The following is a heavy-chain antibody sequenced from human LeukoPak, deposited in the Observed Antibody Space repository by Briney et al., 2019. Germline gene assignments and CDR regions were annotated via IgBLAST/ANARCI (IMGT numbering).Heavy chain of an antibody. Sequence: GGSLRLSCAASGFTFDDYAMHWVRQAPGKGLEWVSGISWNSGSIGYADSVKGRFTISRDNAKNSLYLQMNSLRAEDTAVYYCARDLVRYFDWLLSDYYGMDVWGQGTTVTVSS. D-gene: IGHD3-9*01. V-gene: IGHV3-9*01. CDR2: ISWNSGSI. CDR1: GFTFDDYA. CDR3: ARDLVRYFDWLLSDYYGMDV. J-gene: IGHJ6*02.